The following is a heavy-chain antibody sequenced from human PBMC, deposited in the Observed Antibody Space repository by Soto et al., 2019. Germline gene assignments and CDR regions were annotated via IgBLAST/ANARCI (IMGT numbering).Heavy chain of an antibody. CDR1: GYTFTSYG. D-gene: IGHD3-10*01. CDR2: ISAYNGNT. CDR3: ARDELLSDLYYYYGMDV. V-gene: IGHV1-18*01. J-gene: IGHJ6*02. Sequence: ASVKVSCKASGYTFTSYGISWVRQAPGQGLEWMGWISAYNGNTNYAQKLQGRVTMTTDTSTSTAYMELRSLRSDDTAVYYCARDELLSDLYYYYGMDVWGQETTVTVSS.